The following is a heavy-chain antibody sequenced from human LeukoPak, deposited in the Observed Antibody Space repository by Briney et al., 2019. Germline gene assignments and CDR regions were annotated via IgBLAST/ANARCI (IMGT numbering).Heavy chain of an antibody. D-gene: IGHD2-15*01. CDR1: GFTFSSYA. Sequence: GGSLRLSCAASGFTFSSYAMSWVRQAPGKGLEWVSAISGSGGSTYYADSVKGRFTISRDNSKNMLYLQMNSLRAEDTAVYYCAKDLDIVVVVAATDAFDIWGQGTMVTVSS. J-gene: IGHJ3*02. V-gene: IGHV3-23*01. CDR3: AKDLDIVVVVAATDAFDI. CDR2: ISGSGGST.